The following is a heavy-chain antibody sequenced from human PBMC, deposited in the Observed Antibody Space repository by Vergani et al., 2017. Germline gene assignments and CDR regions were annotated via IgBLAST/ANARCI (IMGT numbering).Heavy chain of an antibody. CDR1: GGTFSSYA. Sequence: QVQLVQSGAEVKKPGSSVKVSCKASGGTFSSYAISWVRQAPGQGLEWMGRIIPILGIANYAQKFQGRVTITADKSTSTAYMELSSLRSEDTAVYYCARTYYYGSGSYYAFDIWGQGTMVTVS. V-gene: IGHV1-69*04. CDR3: ARTYYYGSGSYYAFDI. CDR2: IIPILGIA. D-gene: IGHD3-10*01. J-gene: IGHJ3*02.